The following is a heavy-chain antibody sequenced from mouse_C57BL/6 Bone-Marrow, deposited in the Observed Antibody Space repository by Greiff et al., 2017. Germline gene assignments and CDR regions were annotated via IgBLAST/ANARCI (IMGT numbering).Heavy chain of an antibody. CDR3: ARRGSTTVVAGDYAMDY. CDR2: IDPEDGAT. Sequence: EVKLVESGAELVKPGASVKLSCTASGFNIKDYYMHWVKQRTEQGLEWIGRIDPEDGATKYAPKFQGKATITADTSSNTAYLQLSSLTSEDTAVYYCARRGSTTVVAGDYAMDYWGQGTSVTVSS. V-gene: IGHV14-2*01. J-gene: IGHJ4*01. CDR1: GFNIKDYY. D-gene: IGHD1-1*01.